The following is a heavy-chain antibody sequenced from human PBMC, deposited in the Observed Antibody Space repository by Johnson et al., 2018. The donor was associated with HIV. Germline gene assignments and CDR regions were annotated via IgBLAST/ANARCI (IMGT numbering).Heavy chain of an antibody. J-gene: IGHJ3*02. D-gene: IGHD5-18*01. CDR2: ISHDGSNK. CDR1: GFTFSPYA. CDR3: ARLPSGYNRDTFNI. V-gene: IGHV3-30*04. Sequence: QVQLVESGGGVVQPGRSLRLSCAASGFTFSPYALHWVRQTPGKGLEWVAVISHDGSNKYYADSVKGRFTISRDNSKNTLYLQMNSLRAEDTATYYCARLPSGYNRDTFNIWGQGTMVTVSS.